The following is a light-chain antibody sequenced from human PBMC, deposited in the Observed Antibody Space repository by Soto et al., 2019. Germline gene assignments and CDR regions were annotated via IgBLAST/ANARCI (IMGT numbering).Light chain of an antibody. CDR3: QQYNSYSYT. Sequence: DIQMTPSPSTLSASVVDRVTITCRASQSISSWLAWYQQKPGKAPKLLIYKASSLESGVPSRFSGSGSGTEFTLTISSLQPDDFATYYCQQYNSYSYTFGQGTRLEIK. CDR2: KAS. V-gene: IGKV1-5*03. CDR1: QSISSW. J-gene: IGKJ5*01.